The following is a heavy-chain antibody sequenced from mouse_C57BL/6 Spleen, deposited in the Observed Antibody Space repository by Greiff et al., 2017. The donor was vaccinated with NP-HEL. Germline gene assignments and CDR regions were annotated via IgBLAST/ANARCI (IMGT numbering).Heavy chain of an antibody. Sequence: VMLVESGAELVRPGTSVKMSCKASGYTFTNYWIGWAKQRPGHGLEWIGDIYPGGGYTNYNEKFKGKATLTADKSSSTAYMQFSSLTSEDSAIYYCARGGNYDFDYWGQGTTLTVSS. CDR1: GYTFTNYW. V-gene: IGHV1-63*01. J-gene: IGHJ2*01. CDR3: ARGGNYDFDY. CDR2: IYPGGGYT. D-gene: IGHD2-1*01.